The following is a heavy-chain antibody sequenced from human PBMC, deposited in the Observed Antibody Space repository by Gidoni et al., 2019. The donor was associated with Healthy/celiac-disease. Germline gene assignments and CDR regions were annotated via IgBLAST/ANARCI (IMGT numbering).Heavy chain of an antibody. V-gene: IGHV3-20*01. CDR1: GFIFDDYG. Sequence: EVQLVESGGGVVRPGGSLRLSCAASGFIFDDYGMSWVRQVPGKGLEWVSGINWNGGRVGYADSVKGRFTISRDNAKNSLYLQMNSLRAEDTALYHCARDKYCSSTGCYTEFDPWGQGTLVTVSS. CDR2: INWNGGRV. CDR3: ARDKYCSSTGCYTEFDP. J-gene: IGHJ5*02. D-gene: IGHD2-2*02.